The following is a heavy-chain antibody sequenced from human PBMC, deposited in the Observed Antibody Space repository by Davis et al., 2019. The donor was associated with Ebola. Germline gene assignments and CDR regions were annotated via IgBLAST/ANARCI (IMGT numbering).Heavy chain of an antibody. Sequence: MPSETLSLTCTVSGGSISSYYWSWIRQPPGKGLEWIGHIYYSGSTNYNPSLKSRIIICVNSSTNQFSLKLSSVTAADTAVYYCAGQDIVATIIDYWGQGTLVTVSS. CDR1: GGSISSYY. D-gene: IGHD5-12*01. J-gene: IGHJ4*02. V-gene: IGHV4-59*08. CDR3: AGQDIVATIIDY. CDR2: IYYSGST.